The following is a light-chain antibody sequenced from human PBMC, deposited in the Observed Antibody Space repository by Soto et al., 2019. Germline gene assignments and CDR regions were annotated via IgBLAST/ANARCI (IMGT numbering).Light chain of an antibody. V-gene: IGKV3-20*01. CDR1: QSVSID. CDR2: LAT. Sequence: EIVMTQSPATLSVSPGERATLSCKASQSVSIDVAWYQQKPGQAPRLLIYLATTRAPGIPDRFSGGGSGTDFTLTISRLEPEDLAVYHCQHFGTSSWTFGQGTKVEIK. CDR3: QHFGTSSWT. J-gene: IGKJ1*01.